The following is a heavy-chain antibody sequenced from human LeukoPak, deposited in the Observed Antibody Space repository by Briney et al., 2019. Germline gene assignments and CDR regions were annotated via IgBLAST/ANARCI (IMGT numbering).Heavy chain of an antibody. CDR1: GYTFTGYY. J-gene: IGHJ4*02. V-gene: IGHV1-2*02. CDR2: INPNSGGT. Sequence: ASVKVSCKASGYTFTGYYMHWVRQAPGQGLEWMGWINPNSGGTNYAQKFQGRVTMTTDTSTSTAYMELRSLRSDDTAVYYCARDLRRDYYDSSGYEFDYWGQGTLVTVSS. D-gene: IGHD3-22*01. CDR3: ARDLRRDYYDSSGYEFDY.